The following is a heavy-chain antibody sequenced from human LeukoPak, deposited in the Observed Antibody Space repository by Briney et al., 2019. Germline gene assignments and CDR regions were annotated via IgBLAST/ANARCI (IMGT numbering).Heavy chain of an antibody. J-gene: IGHJ4*02. CDR2: IYSGGST. CDR3: ARVSGGAKGS. CDR1: GFTFSSYA. D-gene: IGHD1-26*01. Sequence: GGSLRLSCAASGFTFSSYAMHWVRQAPGKGLEWVSVIYSGGSTYYADSVKGRFTISRDNSKNTLYLQMNSLRAEDTAVYYCARVSGGAKGSWGQGTLVTVSS. V-gene: IGHV3-53*01.